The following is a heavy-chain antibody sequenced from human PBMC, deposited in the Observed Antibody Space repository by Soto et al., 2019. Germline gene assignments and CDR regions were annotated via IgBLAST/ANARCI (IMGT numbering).Heavy chain of an antibody. Sequence: PSETLSLTCAVSGGSISSGGYSWSWIRQPPGKGLEWIGYISRSGSTYFNPSLKSRVTISVDRSKNQFSLKLSSVTAADTAVYYCARGGLLPDYWGQGTLVTVSS. V-gene: IGHV4-30-2*01. CDR3: ARGGLLPDY. CDR2: ISRSGST. J-gene: IGHJ4*02. D-gene: IGHD6-19*01. CDR1: GGSISSGGYS.